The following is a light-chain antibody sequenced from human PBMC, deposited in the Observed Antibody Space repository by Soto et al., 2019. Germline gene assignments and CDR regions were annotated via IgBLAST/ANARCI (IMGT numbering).Light chain of an antibody. V-gene: IGKV3-15*01. CDR3: QQYNNWLWT. CDR2: GAS. Sequence: EIVMTQAPATLSVSPGERATLSCRASQSVNSNLAWYQQKPGQTPRLLIYGASTRATGIPARFSGSGSGTEFTLTISSLQSEDFAMYYCQQYNNWLWTFGQGTKVEIK. J-gene: IGKJ1*01. CDR1: QSVNSN.